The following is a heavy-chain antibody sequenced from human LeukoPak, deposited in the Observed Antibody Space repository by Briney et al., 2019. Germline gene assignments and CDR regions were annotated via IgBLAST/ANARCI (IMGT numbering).Heavy chain of an antibody. D-gene: IGHD1-14*01. J-gene: IGHJ4*02. CDR3: AINRYPPPPGRAVNY. V-gene: IGHV3-53*05. CDR1: GFTVSSNY. Sequence: PGGSLRLSCAASGFTVSSNYMSWVRQAPGKGLEWVSVIYSGGSTYYADSVKGRFTISRDNSKNTLYLQMNSLRAEDTAVYYCAINRYPPPPGRAVNYWGQGTLVAVSS. CDR2: IYSGGST.